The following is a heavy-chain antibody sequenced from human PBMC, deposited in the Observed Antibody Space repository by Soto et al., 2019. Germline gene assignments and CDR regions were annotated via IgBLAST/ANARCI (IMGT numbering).Heavy chain of an antibody. CDR3: AAPKQLSMGYYYGMDV. V-gene: IGHV5-10-1*01. D-gene: IGHD2-2*01. J-gene: IGHJ6*02. CDR2: IDPSDSYT. Sequence: PGESLKISCKGSGYSFTSYWITWARQMPGKGLEWMGRIDPSDSYTNYSPSFQGHVTISADKSISTAYLQWSSLKASDTAMYYCAAPKQLSMGYYYGMDVWGQGTTVTVSS. CDR1: GYSFTSYW.